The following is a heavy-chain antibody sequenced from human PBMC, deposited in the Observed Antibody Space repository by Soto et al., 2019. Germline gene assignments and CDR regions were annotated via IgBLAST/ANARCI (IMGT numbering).Heavy chain of an antibody. J-gene: IGHJ5*02. CDR2: INHSGST. D-gene: IGHD3-10*01. Sequence: SETLSLTCAVYGGSFSGYYWSWIRQPPGKGPEWIGEINHSGSTNYNPSLKSRVTISVDTSKNQFSLKLSSVTAADTAVYYCARDRATMVRGVIPRWFDPWGQGTLVTVSS. V-gene: IGHV4-34*01. CDR3: ARDRATMVRGVIPRWFDP. CDR1: GGSFSGYY.